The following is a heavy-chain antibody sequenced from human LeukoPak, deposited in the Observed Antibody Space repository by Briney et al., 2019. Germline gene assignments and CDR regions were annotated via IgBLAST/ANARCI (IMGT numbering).Heavy chain of an antibody. CDR2: ISYDGSNK. J-gene: IGHJ4*02. D-gene: IGHD6-13*01. CDR1: GFTFSSYA. Sequence: GGSLRLSCAASGFTFSSYAMHWVRQAPGKGLEWVAVISYDGSNKYYADSLKGRFTISRDNSKNTLYLQMNSLRAEDTAVYYCASADSSSWYLFDYWGQGTLVTVSS. CDR3: ASADSSSWYLFDY. V-gene: IGHV3-30-3*01.